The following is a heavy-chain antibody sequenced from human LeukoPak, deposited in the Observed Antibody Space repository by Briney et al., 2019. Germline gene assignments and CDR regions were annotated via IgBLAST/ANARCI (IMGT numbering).Heavy chain of an antibody. V-gene: IGHV3-23*01. CDR2: ISGSGGST. CDR1: GFTFSSFA. J-gene: IGHJ4*02. D-gene: IGHD3-10*01. CDR3: AKSYASGSFYDY. Sequence: GGSLRLSCAASGFTFSSFAMTWVRQAPGKGLEWVSAISGSGGSTYYADSVKGRFTISRDNSKNTLYLQMNSLRAEDTAVYYCAKSYASGSFYDYWGQGTLVTVSS.